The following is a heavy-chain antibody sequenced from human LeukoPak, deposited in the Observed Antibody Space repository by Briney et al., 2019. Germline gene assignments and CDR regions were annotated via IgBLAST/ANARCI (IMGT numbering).Heavy chain of an antibody. CDR1: GGSISSGSYY. CDR2: IYTSGST. D-gene: IGHD4-11*01. Sequence: PSETLSLTCTVSGGSISSGSYYWSWIRQPGGKGLEWIGRIYTSGSTNYNPSLKSRVTISVDTSKNQFSLKLSSVAAADTAVYYCARSPYSNYYYYYYMDVWGKGTTVTVSS. CDR3: ARSPYSNYYYYYYMDV. V-gene: IGHV4-61*02. J-gene: IGHJ6*03.